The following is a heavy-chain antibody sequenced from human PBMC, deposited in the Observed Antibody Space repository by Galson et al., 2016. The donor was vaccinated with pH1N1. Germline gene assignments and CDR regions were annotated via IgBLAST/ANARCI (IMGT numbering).Heavy chain of an antibody. Sequence: CAASGFPFTSYAMHWVRQAPGKGLEWVAVILYDGTNEYYADSVKGRFTISRDKTQSTVYLQTNSLRTEDTAVYYCARDSEYSGHEGFHWAQGTLVIVSS. V-gene: IGHV3-30*04. CDR1: GFPFTSYA. J-gene: IGHJ4*02. CDR3: ARDSEYSGHEGFH. CDR2: ILYDGTNE. D-gene: IGHD5-12*01.